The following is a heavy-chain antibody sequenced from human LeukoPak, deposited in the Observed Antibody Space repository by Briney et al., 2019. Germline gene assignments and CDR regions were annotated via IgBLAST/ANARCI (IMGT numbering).Heavy chain of an antibody. CDR2: IYYSGGT. CDR1: GGSISSSSYY. J-gene: IGHJ4*02. V-gene: IGHV4-39*01. Sequence: SETLSLTCTVSGGSISSSSYYWGWIRQPPGKGLEWIGSIYYSGGTYYNPSLKSRVTISVDTSKNQFSLKLSSVTAADTAVYSCARPYYYDSSGYYYWGQGTLVTVSS. CDR3: ARPYYYDSSGYYY. D-gene: IGHD3-22*01.